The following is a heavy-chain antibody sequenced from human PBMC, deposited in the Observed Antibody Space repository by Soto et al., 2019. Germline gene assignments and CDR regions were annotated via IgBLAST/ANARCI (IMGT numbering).Heavy chain of an antibody. V-gene: IGHV1-18*01. J-gene: IGHJ4*02. CDR2: ISAYNGKT. CDR3: ARDIVVVPAAIPHPFDY. Sequence: QVQLVQSGADEKKPGASVKVSCKASGYAFTKYGISWVRQAPGQGLEWMGWISAYNGKTNYAQKLQARVSMTTDTSTSTAYMEMSSLRSDDTAVYSCARDIVVVPAAIPHPFDYWRQGTLVTVSS. D-gene: IGHD2-2*01. CDR1: GYAFTKYG.